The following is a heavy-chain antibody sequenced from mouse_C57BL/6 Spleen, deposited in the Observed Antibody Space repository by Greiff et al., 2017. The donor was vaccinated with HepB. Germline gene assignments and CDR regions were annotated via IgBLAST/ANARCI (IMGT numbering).Heavy chain of an antibody. CDR1: GYTFTSYW. V-gene: IGHV1-62-3*01. CDR2: INPNNGGT. Sequence: QVQLQQPGAELVKPGASVKLSCKASGYTFTSYWMHWVKQRPGRGLEWIGRINPNNGGTSSNQKFKGKATLTVDKSSSTAYMELRSLTSEDSAVYYCGRGGYFDVWGTGTTVTVSS. J-gene: IGHJ1*03. CDR3: GRGGYFDV.